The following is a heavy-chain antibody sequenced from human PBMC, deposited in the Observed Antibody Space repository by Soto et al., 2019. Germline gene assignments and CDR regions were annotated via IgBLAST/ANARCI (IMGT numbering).Heavy chain of an antibody. CDR1: GGSFSGYY. CDR3: ARDQDSGSYYYRALDY. V-gene: IGHV4-34*01. Sequence: SETLSLTCAVYGGSFSGYYWTWIRQPPGTGLEWIGEINHSGSTNYNPSLKSRVTISVDTSKNQFSLKLTSVTAADTAAYYCARDQDSGSYYYRALDYWGQGTLVTVSS. D-gene: IGHD3-22*01. CDR2: INHSGST. J-gene: IGHJ4*02.